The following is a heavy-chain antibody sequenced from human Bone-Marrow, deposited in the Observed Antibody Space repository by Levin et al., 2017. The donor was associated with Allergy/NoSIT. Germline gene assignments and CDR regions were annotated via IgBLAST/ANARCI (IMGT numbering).Heavy chain of an antibody. D-gene: IGHD6-19*01. J-gene: IGHJ6*02. CDR2: INPNNGDT. CDR1: GYTLTHYY. V-gene: IGHV1-2*02. Sequence: PLASVKVSCKASGYTLTHYYLHWVRQAPGQGLEWMGWINPNNGDTAYAQKFQGRVTMTRDTSISTAYMELRRLESDDTAVYFCARDPHGAVVGSYHYALDVWGRGTTVIVSS. CDR3: ARDPHGAVVGSYHYALDV.